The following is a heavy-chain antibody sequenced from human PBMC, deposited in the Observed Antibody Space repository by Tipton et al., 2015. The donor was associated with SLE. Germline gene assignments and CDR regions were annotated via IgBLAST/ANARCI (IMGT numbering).Heavy chain of an antibody. J-gene: IGHJ6*02. CDR3: ARTHSSSWYGEYGMDV. Sequence: TLSLTCTVSGGSISSHYWSWIRQPPGKGLEWIGYIYYSGSTNYNPSLQSRVTISVDTSKNQFSLKLSSVTAADTAVYYCARTHSSSWYGEYGMDVWGQGTTVTVSS. V-gene: IGHV4-59*08. D-gene: IGHD6-13*01. CDR2: IYYSGST. CDR1: GGSISSHY.